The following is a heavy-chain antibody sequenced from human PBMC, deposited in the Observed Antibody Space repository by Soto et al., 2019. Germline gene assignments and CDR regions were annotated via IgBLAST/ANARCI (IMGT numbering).Heavy chain of an antibody. CDR2: INAGNGDT. CDR1: GYTFTSYA. D-gene: IGHD1-20*01. V-gene: IGHV1-3*01. J-gene: IGHJ4*02. CDR3: ARGITLPTPLDY. Sequence: SVKVSCKASGYTFTSYAMHWVRQAPGQRLEWMGWINAGNGDTKYSQKFQGRVTITRDTSASTAYMELSSLRSEDTAVYYCARGITLPTPLDYWGQGTLVTVS.